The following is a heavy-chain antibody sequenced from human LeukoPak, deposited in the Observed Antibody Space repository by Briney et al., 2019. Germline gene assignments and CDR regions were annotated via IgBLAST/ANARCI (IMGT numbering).Heavy chain of an antibody. D-gene: IGHD1-26*01. CDR1: GASISDYY. J-gene: IGHJ4*02. V-gene: IGHV4-4*09. CDR2: IYSSGNT. CDR3: TRHSWNPLGRGGYFDY. Sequence: SETLSLTCTVSGASISDYYWNWIQQPPGRGLEWIGYIYSSGNTDYNPSVKSRVTISVETSKDEFSLKLNSVTAADTAVYYCTRHSWNPLGRGGYFDYWGQGALVTVSS.